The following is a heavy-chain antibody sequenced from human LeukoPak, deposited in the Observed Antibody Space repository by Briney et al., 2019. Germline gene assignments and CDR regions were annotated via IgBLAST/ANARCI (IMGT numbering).Heavy chain of an antibody. D-gene: IGHD6-13*01. CDR2: IYWDDDK. J-gene: IGHJ1*01. CDR1: GFSLSTSGVG. V-gene: IGHV2-5*02. Sequence: SGPTLVKPTQTLTLTCTFSGFSLSTSGVGVGWIRQPPGKALEWLALIYWDDDKRYSPSLKSRLTITKDTSKNQVVLTMTNMDPVDTATYYCAHLSSSWYPEYFQHWGQGTLVTVSS. CDR3: AHLSSSWYPEYFQH.